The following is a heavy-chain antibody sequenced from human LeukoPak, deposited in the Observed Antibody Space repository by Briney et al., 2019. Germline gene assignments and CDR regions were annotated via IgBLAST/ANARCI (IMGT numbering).Heavy chain of an antibody. Sequence: GSLRLSCVASGFSFSDHWMNWFRQPPGKGLEWIGEINHRGSTNYNPSLKSRVTLSVDTSNRQFSLNVTSMTAADTAMYYCARGQFWRGSEIRVWGQGTLVTVSS. CDR1: GFSFSDHW. CDR3: ARGQFWRGSEIRV. J-gene: IGHJ4*02. D-gene: IGHD1-26*01. CDR2: INHRGST. V-gene: IGHV4-34*01.